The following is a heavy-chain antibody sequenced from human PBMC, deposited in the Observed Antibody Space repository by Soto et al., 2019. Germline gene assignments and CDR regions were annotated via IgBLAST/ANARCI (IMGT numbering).Heavy chain of an antibody. V-gene: IGHV1-69*01. CDR1: GGTFSGYV. CDR2: FVPLFGTT. Sequence: QLVQSGSEVKKPGSSVKVSCQASGGTFSGYVVTWVRQASGQGLEWMGEFVPLFGTTNYAQRFSGRITITAEESTSTAYMELRTLRSDDTAVYYCATHGLGVSSPPYFDNCVQGTLVTVSS. J-gene: IGHJ4*02. CDR3: ATHGLGVSSPPYFDN. D-gene: IGHD3-16*01.